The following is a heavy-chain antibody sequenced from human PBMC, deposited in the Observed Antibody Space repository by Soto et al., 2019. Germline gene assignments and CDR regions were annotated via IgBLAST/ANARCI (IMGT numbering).Heavy chain of an antibody. V-gene: IGHV1-2*04. CDR3: AKGFNWNRVDS. J-gene: IGHJ4*02. D-gene: IGHD1-1*01. Sequence: ASLKLSCKAAGYGITVYHIHWVLQAPGQGLEWLGRINPKSGGTSTAQKFQGWVTMTTDTSISTASMELTRLTSDDTAIYYCAKGFNWNRVDSWGQGTPVTVSS. CDR1: GYGITVYH. CDR2: INPKSGGT.